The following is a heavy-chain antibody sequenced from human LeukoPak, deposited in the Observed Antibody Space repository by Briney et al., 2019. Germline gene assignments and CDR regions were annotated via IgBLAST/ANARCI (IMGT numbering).Heavy chain of an antibody. D-gene: IGHD3-10*01. CDR3: ARVLTMVRGAFNWFDP. J-gene: IGHJ5*02. CDR1: GYTFTSFG. Sequence: GASVKVSFKASGYTFTSFGISWVRQAPGQGLEWMGRISAYNGNTNYAQKLQGRVTMTTDTSTSTAYMELRSLRSDDTAVYYCARVLTMVRGAFNWFDPWGQGTLVTVSS. V-gene: IGHV1-18*01. CDR2: ISAYNGNT.